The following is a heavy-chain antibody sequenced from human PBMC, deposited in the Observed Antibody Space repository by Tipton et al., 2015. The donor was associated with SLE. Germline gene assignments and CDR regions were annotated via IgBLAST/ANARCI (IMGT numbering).Heavy chain of an antibody. CDR1: GFTFRSYA. Sequence: SLRLSCVASGFTFRSYAMHWVRQAPGKGLEWVANIKQDGSERYYADSVEGRFAISRDNAKNSLSLQMNSLRAEDTAVYYCVGGNWNYSDAVDIWGRGTMVTVSS. CDR2: IKQDGSER. V-gene: IGHV3-7*04. J-gene: IGHJ3*02. CDR3: VGGNWNYSDAVDI. D-gene: IGHD1-20*01.